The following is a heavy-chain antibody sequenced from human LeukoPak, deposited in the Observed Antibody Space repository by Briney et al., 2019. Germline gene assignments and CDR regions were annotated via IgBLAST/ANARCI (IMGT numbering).Heavy chain of an antibody. Sequence: PGGSLRLSCAASGLVNSYWMHWVRQVPGKGLVWISGVNSDGSDTTYADSVKGRFTISRDNSKNTLYLQMNSLRAEDTAVYYCARDRIRAVGLRYFDWLLSVGAFDIWGQGTMVTVSS. V-gene: IGHV3-74*03. CDR3: ARDRIRAVGLRYFDWLLSVGAFDI. CDR2: VNSDGSDT. D-gene: IGHD3-9*01. J-gene: IGHJ3*02. CDR1: GLVNSYW.